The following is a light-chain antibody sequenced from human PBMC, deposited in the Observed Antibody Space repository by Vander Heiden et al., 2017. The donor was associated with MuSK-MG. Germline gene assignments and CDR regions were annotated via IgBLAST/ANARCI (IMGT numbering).Light chain of an antibody. CDR3: RQGEGLPRT. CDR1: QRILYSDRRVY. J-gene: IGKJ4*01. Sequence: VIPQTSLSLSVTPGQPASISSRSSQRILYSDRRVYLYWYLQKPGKAPQLLIYEVSNRFSGVPERFSGSGSGTEFTLRISRVDAEDFGVYYCRQGEGLPRTFGGGTRVEMK. V-gene: IGKV2-29*03. CDR2: EVS.